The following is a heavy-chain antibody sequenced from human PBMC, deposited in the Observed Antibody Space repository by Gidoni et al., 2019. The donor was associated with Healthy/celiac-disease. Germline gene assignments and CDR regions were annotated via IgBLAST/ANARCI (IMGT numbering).Heavy chain of an antibody. CDR3: ARDEAVAGIYYYGMDV. V-gene: IGHV4-61*01. Sequence: QVQLQESGPGLVQPSETLSLTCTVSGGAVSSGSYYWSWIRQPPGKGLEWIGYIYYSGSTNYNPTLKSRVTISVDTSKNQFSLKLSSVTAADTAVYYCARDEAVAGIYYYGMDVWGQGTTVTVSS. CDR1: GGAVSSGSYY. CDR2: IYYSGST. D-gene: IGHD6-19*01. J-gene: IGHJ6*02.